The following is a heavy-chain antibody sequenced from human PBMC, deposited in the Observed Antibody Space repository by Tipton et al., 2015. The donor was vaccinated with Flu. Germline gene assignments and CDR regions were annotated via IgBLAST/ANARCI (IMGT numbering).Heavy chain of an antibody. CDR2: IYYSGRT. CDR1: GGSISSYY. D-gene: IGHD3-16*02. CDR3: ARHVGRGMITFGGVIALYPQYDAFDI. V-gene: IGHV4-59*08. J-gene: IGHJ3*02. Sequence: LRLSCTVSGGSISSYYWSWIRQPPGKGLEWIGYIYYSGRTNYNPSLKSRVTISVDTSKNQFSLKLSSVTAADTAVYYCARHVGRGMITFGGVIALYPQYDAFDIWSQGTMVTVSS.